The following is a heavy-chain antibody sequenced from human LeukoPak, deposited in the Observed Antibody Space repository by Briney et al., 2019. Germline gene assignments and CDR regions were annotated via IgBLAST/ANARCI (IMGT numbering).Heavy chain of an antibody. V-gene: IGHV4-39*07. CDR1: GGSISSSSYY. CDR3: AREGLPDAFDI. CDR2: IYYSGST. J-gene: IGHJ3*02. Sequence: SETLSLTCTVSGGSISSSSYYWGWIRQPPGKGLEWIGSIYYSGSTNYNPSLKSRVTISVDTSKNQFSLKLSSVTAADTAVYYCAREGLPDAFDIWGQGTMVTVSS. D-gene: IGHD5-12*01.